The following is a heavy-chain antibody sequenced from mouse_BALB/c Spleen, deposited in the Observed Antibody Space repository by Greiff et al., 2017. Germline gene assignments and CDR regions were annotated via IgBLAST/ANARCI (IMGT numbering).Heavy chain of an antibody. CDR2: IYPGSGNT. J-gene: IGHJ4*01. Sequence: VQLQQSGAELARPGASVKLSCKASGYTFTAYYINWVKQRTGQGLEWIGEIYPGSGNTYYNEKFKGKATLTADKSSSTAYMQLSSLTSEDSAVYFCAGLGNYVDYAMDYWGQGTSVTVSA. CDR3: AGLGNYVDYAMDY. V-gene: IGHV1-77*01. D-gene: IGHD2-1*01. CDR1: GYTFTAYY.